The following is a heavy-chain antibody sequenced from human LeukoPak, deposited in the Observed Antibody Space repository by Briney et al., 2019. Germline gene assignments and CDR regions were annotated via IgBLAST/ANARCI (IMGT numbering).Heavy chain of an antibody. Sequence: SVKVSCKASGGTFSSYAISWVRQAPGQGLEWMGGIIPIFGTANYAQKFQGRVTITTDESTSTANMELSSLRSEDTAVYYCASPYYYDSSGYQRAHWYFDLWGRGTLVTVSS. CDR2: IIPIFGTA. V-gene: IGHV1-69*05. CDR3: ASPYYYDSSGYQRAHWYFDL. CDR1: GGTFSSYA. D-gene: IGHD3-22*01. J-gene: IGHJ2*01.